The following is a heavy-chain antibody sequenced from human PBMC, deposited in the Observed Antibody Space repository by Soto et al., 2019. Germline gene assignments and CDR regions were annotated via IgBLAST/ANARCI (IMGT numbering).Heavy chain of an antibody. CDR1: GFTFSSYA. D-gene: IGHD1-7*01. V-gene: IGHV3-30-3*01. J-gene: IGHJ6*02. CDR3: ARDLDNWNYADYLEYGMDV. CDR2: ISYDGSNK. Sequence: GGSLRLSCAASGFTFSSYAMHWVRQAPGKGLEWVAVISYDGSNKYYADSVKGRFTISRDNSKNTLYLQMNSLGAEDTAVYYCARDLDNWNYADYLEYGMDVWGQGTTVTVSS.